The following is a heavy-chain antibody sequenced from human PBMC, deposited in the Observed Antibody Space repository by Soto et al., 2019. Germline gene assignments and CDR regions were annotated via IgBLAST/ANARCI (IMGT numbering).Heavy chain of an antibody. CDR1: GYTFTDYY. CDR3: ARMCSGGSCYAS. Sequence: ASVKVFCKASGYTFTDYYMHWVRQAPGQGLEWMGLINPNSGDTNYAQRFQGRVTMTNNTSIRTAYMELSRLKSDDTAVYYCARMCSGGSCYASWGQGTLVTVSS. J-gene: IGHJ4*02. V-gene: IGHV1-2*02. CDR2: INPNSGDT. D-gene: IGHD2-15*01.